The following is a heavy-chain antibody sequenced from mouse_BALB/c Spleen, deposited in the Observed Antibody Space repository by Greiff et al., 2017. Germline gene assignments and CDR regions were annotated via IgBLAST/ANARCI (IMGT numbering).Heavy chain of an antibody. Sequence: EVKLVESGGGLVKPGGSLKLSCAASGFAFSSYDMSWVRQTPEKRLEWVAYISSGGGNTYYPDSVKGRFTISRDNAKNNLYLQMSSLRSEDTALYYCARYDGLRRSFDYWGQGTTLTVSS. D-gene: IGHD2-4*01. V-gene: IGHV5-9*03. CDR3: ARYDGLRRSFDY. CDR2: ISSGGGNT. CDR1: GFAFSSYD. J-gene: IGHJ2*01.